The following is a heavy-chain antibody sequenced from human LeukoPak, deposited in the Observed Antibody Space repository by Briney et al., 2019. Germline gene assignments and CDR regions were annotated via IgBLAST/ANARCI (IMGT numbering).Heavy chain of an antibody. V-gene: IGHV6-1*01. CDR1: GDSVSTNSGA. CDR3: ARSLGGAAHGDGMDV. J-gene: IGHJ6*02. Sequence: SQTLSLTCVISGDSVSTNSGAWTWIRQSPSRGLEWLGRTYYRSKWYRDYAESVTGRITINPDTSKNQFSLQLNSVTPEDTAVYYCARSLGGAAHGDGMDVWGQGTTVTVSS. CDR2: TYYRSKWYR. D-gene: IGHD6-6*01.